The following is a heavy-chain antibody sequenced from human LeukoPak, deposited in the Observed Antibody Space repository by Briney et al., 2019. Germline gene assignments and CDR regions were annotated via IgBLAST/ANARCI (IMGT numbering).Heavy chain of an antibody. CDR3: ARVQYLPGIAVAGHFDY. CDR1: GYTFTSYA. CDR2: INAGNGNT. V-gene: IGHV1-3*01. Sequence: GASVKVSCKASGYTFTSYAMHWVRQAPGQRLEWMGWINAGNGNTKYSQKFQGRVTITRDTSASTAYMELSSLRSEDTAVYYCARVQYLPGIAVAGHFDYWGQGTLVTVSS. D-gene: IGHD6-19*01. J-gene: IGHJ4*02.